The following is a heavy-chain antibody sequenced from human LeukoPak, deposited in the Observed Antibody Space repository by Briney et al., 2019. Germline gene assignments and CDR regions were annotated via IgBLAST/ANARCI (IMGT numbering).Heavy chain of an antibody. CDR3: ARVEIVVVITKISWFDP. J-gene: IGHJ5*02. V-gene: IGHV1-18*04. CDR1: GYTFTSYG. CDR2: ISAYNGNT. Sequence: ASVKDSCKASGYTFTSYGISWVRQAPGQGLEWMGWISAYNGNTNYAQKLQGRVTMTTDTSTSTAYREMRSLRSDDTAVYYCARVEIVVVITKISWFDPWGQGTLVTVSS. D-gene: IGHD3-22*01.